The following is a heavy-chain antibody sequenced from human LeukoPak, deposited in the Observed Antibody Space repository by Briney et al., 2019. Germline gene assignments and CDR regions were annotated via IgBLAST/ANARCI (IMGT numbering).Heavy chain of an antibody. CDR2: IYSGGST. CDR3: ASSGAKSSADEKSFDY. D-gene: IGHD3-10*01. Sequence: GGSLRLSCASSGFTVSSNYMSGVRQAPGRGLEGVSVIYSGGSTYYADSVKGRFPISRDNSKNTLYLQMNSLRAGDTAVYYCASSGAKSSADEKSFDYWGQGTLVTVSS. V-gene: IGHV3-66*02. J-gene: IGHJ4*02. CDR1: GFTVSSNY.